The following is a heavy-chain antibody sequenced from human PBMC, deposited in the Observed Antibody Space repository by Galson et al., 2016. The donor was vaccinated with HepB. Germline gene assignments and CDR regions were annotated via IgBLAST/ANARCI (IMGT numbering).Heavy chain of an antibody. V-gene: IGHV3-7*01. D-gene: IGHD2-15*01. CDR1: GFSFTNHW. J-gene: IGHJ3*01. CDR2: IRQDGNEK. CDR3: ARDSGYCSGGSCYGDAFDV. Sequence: SLRLSCAASGFSFTNHWMTWVRQAPGKGLEWVANIRQDGNEKYHAEFVKGRFTISRDNAKNSLYLQMSGLRPEDTAVYYCARDSGYCSGGSCYGDAFDVWGQGAMATVSS.